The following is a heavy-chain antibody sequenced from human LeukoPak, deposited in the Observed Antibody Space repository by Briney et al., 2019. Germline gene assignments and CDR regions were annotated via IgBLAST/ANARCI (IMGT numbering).Heavy chain of an antibody. CDR2: IYYSGST. V-gene: IGHV4-59*01. CDR1: GGSISSYY. CDR3: ARDANDWFDP. J-gene: IGHJ5*02. Sequence: SETLSLTCTVSGGSISSYYWSWIRQPPGEGLEWIGYIYYSGSTNYNPSLKSRVTISVDTSKNQFSLKLSSVTAADTAVYYCARDANDWFDPWGQGTLVTVSS.